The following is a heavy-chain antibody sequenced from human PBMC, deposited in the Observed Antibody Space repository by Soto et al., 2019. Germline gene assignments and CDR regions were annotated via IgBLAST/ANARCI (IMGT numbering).Heavy chain of an antibody. V-gene: IGHV1-2*02. CDR2: MNPESGDS. D-gene: IGHD3-10*01. Sequence: ALGKVCGKASGSTFSGYYLHWLRQAPAVGLVWLGWMNPESGDSQYGETFQGRVTMNRETSSATVHMELSGLRPEDTGRYYCVAERLLVLVYPDFWGYGTQVTESS. CDR1: GSTFSGYY. CDR3: VAERLLVLVYPDF. J-gene: IGHJ4*01.